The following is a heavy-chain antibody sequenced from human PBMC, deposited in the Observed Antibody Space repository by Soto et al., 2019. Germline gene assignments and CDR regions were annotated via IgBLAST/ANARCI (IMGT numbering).Heavy chain of an antibody. Sequence: QVQLVESGGGVVQPGRSLRLSCAASGFTFSSYGMHWVRQAPGKGLEWVAVISYDGSNKYYADSVKGRFTISRDNFKNTLYLEMNSLRAEDTGMYSCAKELLVVGGTPAYYWGQGTLVTVSS. J-gene: IGHJ4*02. D-gene: IGHD1-26*01. CDR1: GFTFSSYG. CDR3: AKELLVVGGTPAYY. CDR2: ISYDGSNK. V-gene: IGHV3-30*18.